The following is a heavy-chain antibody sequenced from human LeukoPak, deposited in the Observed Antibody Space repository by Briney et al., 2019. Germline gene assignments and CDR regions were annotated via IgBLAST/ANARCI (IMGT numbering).Heavy chain of an antibody. J-gene: IGHJ6*03. CDR1: GFTVSSNY. V-gene: IGHV3-66*03. CDR2: LYASGSA. CDR3: AKDGLAYCGGDCSSPSYYYYMDV. Sequence: GGSLRLSCAASGFTVSSNYMSWVRRAPGKGLEWVSILYASGSAYYADSVKGRFTISRDKSKNTLYLQMNSLRAEDTAVYYCAKDGLAYCGGDCSSPSYYYYMDVWGKGTTVTVSS. D-gene: IGHD2-21*01.